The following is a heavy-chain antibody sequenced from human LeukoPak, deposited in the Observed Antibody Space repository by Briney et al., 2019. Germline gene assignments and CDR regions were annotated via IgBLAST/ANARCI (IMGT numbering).Heavy chain of an antibody. V-gene: IGHV4-30-2*01. Sequence: TLSLTCTVSGGSISSGGYYWSWIRQPPGKGLEWIGYIYHSGSTYYNPSLKSRVTISVDRSKNQFSLKLSSVTAADTAVYYCASYIVVVPAAMGGWFDPWGQGTLVTVSS. CDR2: IYHSGST. D-gene: IGHD2-2*01. CDR1: GGSISSGGYY. CDR3: ASYIVVVPAAMGGWFDP. J-gene: IGHJ5*02.